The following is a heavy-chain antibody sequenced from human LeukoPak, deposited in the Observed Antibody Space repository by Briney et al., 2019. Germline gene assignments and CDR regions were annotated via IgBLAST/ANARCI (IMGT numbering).Heavy chain of an antibody. CDR2: IYYSGST. Sequence: SETLSLTCAVYGGSFSGYYWSWIRQPPGKGLEWIGYIYYSGSTNYNPSLKSRVTISVDTSKNQFSLKLSSVTAADTAVYYCARDGNGGFDYWGQGTLVTVSS. V-gene: IGHV4-59*01. D-gene: IGHD7-27*01. CDR1: GGSFSGYY. CDR3: ARDGNGGFDY. J-gene: IGHJ4*02.